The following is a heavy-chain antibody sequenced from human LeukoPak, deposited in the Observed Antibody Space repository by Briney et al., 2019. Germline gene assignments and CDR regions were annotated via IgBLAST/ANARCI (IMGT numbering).Heavy chain of an antibody. CDR3: ARGKSGIAVAVSFDY. Sequence: GGSLRLSCAASGFTFSSYSMNWVRQAPGKGLEWVSSISSSSSYIYYADSVKGRFTISRDNAKNSLYLQMNSLRAEDTAVYYCARGKSGIAVAVSFDYWGQGTLVTVSS. D-gene: IGHD6-19*01. CDR2: ISSSSSYI. CDR1: GFTFSSYS. J-gene: IGHJ4*02. V-gene: IGHV3-21*01.